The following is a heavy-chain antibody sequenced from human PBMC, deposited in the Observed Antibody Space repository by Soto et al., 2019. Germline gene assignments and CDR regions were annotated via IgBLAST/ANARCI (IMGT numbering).Heavy chain of an antibody. Sequence: GGSLRLSCAASGFTFSSYAMSWVRQAPGKGLEWVSAISGSGGSTYYADSVKGRFTISRDNSKNTLYLQMNSLRAEDTAVYYCAKGGTIFGVVPYYYYMDVWGKGTTVTVSS. CDR3: AKGGTIFGVVPYYYYMDV. J-gene: IGHJ6*03. CDR2: ISGSGGST. CDR1: GFTFSSYA. V-gene: IGHV3-23*01. D-gene: IGHD3-3*01.